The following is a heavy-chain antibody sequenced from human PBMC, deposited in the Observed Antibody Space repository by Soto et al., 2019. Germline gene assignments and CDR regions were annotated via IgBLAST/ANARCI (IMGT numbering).Heavy chain of an antibody. V-gene: IGHV1-3*01. CDR1: GYTFTTYA. CDR2: INPASGHT. J-gene: IGHJ6*02. D-gene: IGHD1-26*01. Sequence: QVQLVQSGAEVKKPGASVKVSCKASGYTFTTYALHWVRQAPGQRPEWMGWINPASGHTKYSKRFQDRVTITRDQSASTGYMELSSLRSEDTAVYYCGRSVVGATGEILYNAMDVWGQGTTVTVSS. CDR3: GRSVVGATGEILYNAMDV.